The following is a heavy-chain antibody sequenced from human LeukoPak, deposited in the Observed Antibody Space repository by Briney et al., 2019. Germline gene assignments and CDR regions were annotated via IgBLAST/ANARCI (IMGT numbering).Heavy chain of an antibody. CDR3: AKSRPERTAPPIHKELKVVPAAPLDL. Sequence: PGGSLRLSCAASGFTFSSYAMSWVRQAPGKGLEWVSAISGSGGSTYYADSVKGRFTISRDNSKNTLYLQMNSLRAEDTAVYYCAKSRPERTAPPIHKELKVVPAAPLDLWGQGTLVTVSS. J-gene: IGHJ4*02. CDR2: ISGSGGST. D-gene: IGHD2-2*01. V-gene: IGHV3-23*01. CDR1: GFTFSSYA.